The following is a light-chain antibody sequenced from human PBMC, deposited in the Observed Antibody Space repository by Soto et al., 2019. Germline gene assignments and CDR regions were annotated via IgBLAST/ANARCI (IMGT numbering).Light chain of an antibody. CDR2: GAA. V-gene: IGKV1-39*01. Sequence: DLQMTQSPSSLSASVGDRVAITCRASQNIRNYLNWYQQKPGKAPRVLIYGAASLQSGVPSRFSGSGSGTNFSLTINSLQTEDYATYYCQQSYNIQALTFGGGTKVEIK. J-gene: IGKJ4*01. CDR1: QNIRNY. CDR3: QQSYNIQALT.